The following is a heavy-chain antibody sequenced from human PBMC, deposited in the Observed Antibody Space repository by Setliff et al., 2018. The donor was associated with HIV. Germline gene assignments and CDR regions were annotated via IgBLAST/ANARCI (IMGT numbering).Heavy chain of an antibody. J-gene: IGHJ4*02. D-gene: IGHD3-16*01. Sequence: QTGGSLRLSCAAFGFTFSNYGMHWVRQAPGKGLEWVANIKQDGSEKYYVDSVKGRFTISRDNAKNSVYLQMHSLRVDDTAVYSCAAAPWGHSSLIMDHWGQGTPVTVSS. V-gene: IGHV3-7*01. CDR2: IKQDGSEK. CDR3: AAAPWGHSSLIMDH. CDR1: GFTFSNYG.